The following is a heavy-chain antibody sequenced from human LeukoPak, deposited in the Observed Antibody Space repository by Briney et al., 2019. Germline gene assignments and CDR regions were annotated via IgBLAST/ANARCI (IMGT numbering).Heavy chain of an antibody. CDR1: GFTFSSYW. Sequence: GGSLRLSCVASGFTFSSYWMSWVRQAPGKGLERVASTKQDGGEASSVDSVKGRFTISRDNAKNSLYLQMNSLRAEDTAVYYCARERGLSYWGQGTLVTVSS. J-gene: IGHJ4*02. CDR3: ARERGLSY. V-gene: IGHV3-7*01. D-gene: IGHD3-10*01. CDR2: TKQDGGEA.